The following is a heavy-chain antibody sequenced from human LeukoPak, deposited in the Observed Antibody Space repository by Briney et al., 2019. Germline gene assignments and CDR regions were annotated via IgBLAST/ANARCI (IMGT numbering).Heavy chain of an antibody. CDR2: INPNSGGT. Sequence: GASVKVSCKASGYTFTGYYMHWVRQAPGQGLEWMGWINPNSGGTNYAQKFQGRVTMTRDTSISTAYMELSRLRSDDTAVYYCARDSQIVGATGLFGRWGQGTLVTVSS. CDR1: GYTFTGYY. J-gene: IGHJ4*02. V-gene: IGHV1-2*02. D-gene: IGHD1-26*01. CDR3: ARDSQIVGATGLFGR.